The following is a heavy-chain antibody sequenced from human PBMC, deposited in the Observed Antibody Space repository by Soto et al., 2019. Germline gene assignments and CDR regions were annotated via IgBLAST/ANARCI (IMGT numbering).Heavy chain of an antibody. Sequence: ASVKVSCKASGYTFTSYYMHWVRQAPGQVLEWMGIINPSGGSTSYAKKFQGRVTMTRDTSTSTVYMELSSLRSEDTAVYYCARELYSYGYTPPAHFDYWGQGTLVTVSS. D-gene: IGHD5-18*01. CDR3: ARELYSYGYTPPAHFDY. V-gene: IGHV1-46*01. CDR1: GYTFTSYY. CDR2: INPSGGST. J-gene: IGHJ4*02.